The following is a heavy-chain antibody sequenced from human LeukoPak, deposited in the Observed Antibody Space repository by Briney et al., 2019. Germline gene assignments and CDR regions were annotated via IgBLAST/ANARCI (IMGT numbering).Heavy chain of an antibody. D-gene: IGHD1-26*01. CDR2: IYYSGST. J-gene: IGHJ4*02. Sequence: SETLSLTCTVSGGSISSYYWSWIRQPPGKGPEWIGYIYYSGSTNYNPSLKSRVTISVDTSKNQFSLKLSSVTAADTAVYYCARAGPELDFDYWGQGTLVTVSS. CDR3: ARAGPELDFDY. CDR1: GGSISSYY. V-gene: IGHV4-59*01.